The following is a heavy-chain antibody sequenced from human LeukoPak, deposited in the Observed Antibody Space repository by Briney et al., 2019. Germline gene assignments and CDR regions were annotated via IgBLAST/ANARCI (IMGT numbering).Heavy chain of an antibody. CDR2: IYSSGST. CDR3: TYGDFKNWFDP. CDR1: GGSISSGYHY. V-gene: IGHV4-31*02. Sequence: SETLSLTCSVSGGSISSGYHYWTWIRQHPGTGLEWIGYIYSSGSTHYNPSLKSRSTISVDTSKNQFSLKLTSVTAADTAVYFCTYGDFKNWFDPWGQGILVTVSS. J-gene: IGHJ5*02. D-gene: IGHD4-17*01.